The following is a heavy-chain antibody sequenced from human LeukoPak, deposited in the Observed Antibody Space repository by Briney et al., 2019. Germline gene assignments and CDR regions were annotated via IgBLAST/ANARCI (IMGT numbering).Heavy chain of an antibody. V-gene: IGHV3-23*01. Sequence: GGSLRLSCAASGFTFSSYAMSWVRQAPGKGLEWVSAISGSGGSTYYADSVKGRFTISRDNSKNTLYLQMNSLRAEDTAVYYCATSPYGDYTYYFDYWGQGTLVTVSS. D-gene: IGHD4-17*01. CDR1: GFTFSSYA. CDR3: ATSPYGDYTYYFDY. CDR2: ISGSGGST. J-gene: IGHJ4*02.